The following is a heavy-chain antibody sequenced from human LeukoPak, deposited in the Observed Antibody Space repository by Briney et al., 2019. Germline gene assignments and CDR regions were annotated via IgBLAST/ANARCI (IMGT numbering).Heavy chain of an antibody. J-gene: IGHJ4*02. CDR2: IHYSGST. CDR1: GDSVSNGGYY. V-gene: IGHV4-61*08. D-gene: IGHD3-3*01. CDR3: ARSQPFTTYNY. Sequence: SVTLSLTCTVCGDSVSNGGYYWRWSRQPPGKGLEWIGYIHYSGSTNYSPSLKSRVTISVDPSKNQFSLKLSSVTAADTAVYYCARSQPFTTYNYWGQGTLVIVSS.